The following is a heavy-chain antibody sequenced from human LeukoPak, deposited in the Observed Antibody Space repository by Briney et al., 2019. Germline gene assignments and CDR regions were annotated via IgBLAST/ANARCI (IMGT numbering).Heavy chain of an antibody. D-gene: IGHD5-24*01. CDR3: ARKRTLARDGYNY. CDR2: INHSGST. CDR1: GGSFSGYY. V-gene: IGHV4-34*01. Sequence: PSETLSLTCAVYGGSFSGYYWSWIRQPPGKGLEWIGEINHSGSTNYNPSLKSRVTISVDTSKNQFSLKLSSVTAADTAVYYCARKRTLARDGYNYWGQGTLVTVSS. J-gene: IGHJ4*02.